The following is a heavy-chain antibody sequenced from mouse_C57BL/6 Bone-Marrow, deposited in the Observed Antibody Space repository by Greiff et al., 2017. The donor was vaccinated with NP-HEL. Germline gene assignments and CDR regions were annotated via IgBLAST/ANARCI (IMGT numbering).Heavy chain of an antibody. D-gene: IGHD2-3*01. V-gene: IGHV1-55*01. CDR3: ARHGIYDGYSWFAY. Sequence: QVQLQQSGAELVKPGASVKMSCKASGYTFTSYWITWVKQRPGHGLEWIGDIYPGSGSTNYNEKFKGKATLTVDKSSSTAYMQLRSLMLEDSAVYYCARHGIYDGYSWFAYWGQGTRVTVSA. CDR2: IYPGSGST. J-gene: IGHJ3*01. CDR1: GYTFTSYW.